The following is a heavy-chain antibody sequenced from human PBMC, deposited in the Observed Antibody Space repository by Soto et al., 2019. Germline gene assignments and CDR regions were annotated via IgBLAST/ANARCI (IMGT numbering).Heavy chain of an antibody. D-gene: IGHD5-12*01. CDR3: TRDSPSGSGYYWVLDY. CDR1: GGSISNYY. CDR2: VYYTGYT. J-gene: IGHJ4*02. Sequence: SATLSPTSTVSGGSISNYYWCWIRQPPGKGLEWSGNVYYTGYTNYKPSFQSRVTITVDTSKNQLSLKLTSVTAADTAVYYCTRDSPSGSGYYWVLDYWGQGTLVTVSS. V-gene: IGHV4-59*01.